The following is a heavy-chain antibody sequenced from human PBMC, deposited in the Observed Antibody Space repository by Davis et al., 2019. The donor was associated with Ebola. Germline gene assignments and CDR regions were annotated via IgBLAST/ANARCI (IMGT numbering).Heavy chain of an antibody. J-gene: IGHJ6*02. Sequence: SGPTLVKPTQTLTLTCTFSGFSLSTSGVGVGWIRQPPGKALEWLALIYWDDDKRYSPSLKSRLTITKDTSKNQEVLTMTNMDPVDTATYYCAGESYYYYGMDVWGQGTTVTVSS. D-gene: IGHD3-10*01. V-gene: IGHV2-5*02. CDR3: AGESYYYYGMDV. CDR2: IYWDDDK. CDR1: GFSLSTSGVG.